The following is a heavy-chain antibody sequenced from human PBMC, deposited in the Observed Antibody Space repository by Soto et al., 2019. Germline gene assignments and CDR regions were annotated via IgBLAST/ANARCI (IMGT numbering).Heavy chain of an antibody. J-gene: IGHJ5*02. CDR3: ARDWNDFWSGPYFDP. Sequence: ASVKVSCKASGYTFTSYAMNWVRQAPGQGLEWMGWINTNTGNPTYAQGFTGRFVFSLDTSVSTAYLQICSLKAEDTAVYYCARDWNDFWSGPYFDPWGQGTLVTVSS. D-gene: IGHD3-3*01. CDR1: GYTFTSYA. V-gene: IGHV7-4-1*01. CDR2: INTNTGNP.